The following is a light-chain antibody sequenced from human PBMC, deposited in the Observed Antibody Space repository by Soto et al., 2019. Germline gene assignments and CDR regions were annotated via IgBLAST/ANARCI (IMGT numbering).Light chain of an antibody. CDR1: QSVTSSY. CDR2: GAS. CDR3: QQYGRSPLT. Sequence: EIVLTQSPGTLSLSPGERATLSCRASQSVTSSYLAWYQQKPGQSPRLLISGASSRATGIPDRFSGSGSGTDFTLTISRLEPEDSAVYYCQQYGRSPLTFGGGTKVEIK. J-gene: IGKJ4*01. V-gene: IGKV3-20*01.